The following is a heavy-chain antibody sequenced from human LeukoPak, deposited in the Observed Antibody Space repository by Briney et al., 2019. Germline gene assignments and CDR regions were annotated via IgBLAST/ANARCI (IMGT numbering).Heavy chain of an antibody. J-gene: IGHJ3*02. CDR2: IYYSGST. Sequence: SQTLSLTCTVSVGSISSGDYYWSWIRQPPGKGLEWIGYIYYSGSTYYNPSLKSRVTISVDTSKNQFSLKLSSVTAADTAVHYCARALTSSWLADAFDIWGQGTMVTVAS. D-gene: IGHD6-13*01. V-gene: IGHV4-30-4*08. CDR3: ARALTSSWLADAFDI. CDR1: VGSISSGDYY.